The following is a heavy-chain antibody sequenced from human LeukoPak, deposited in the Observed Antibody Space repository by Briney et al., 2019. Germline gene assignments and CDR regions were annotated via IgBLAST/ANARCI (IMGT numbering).Heavy chain of an antibody. D-gene: IGHD2-2*01. V-gene: IGHV4-59*08. Sequence: PSETLSLTCTVSGGWISSYYWSWIRQPPGKGLEWIGYIYYSGSTNYNPSLKSRVTISVDTSKNQFSLKLSSVTAADTAVYYCARHRYCSSTSRLNWFDPWGQGTLVTVSS. CDR2: IYYSGST. CDR1: GGWISSYY. J-gene: IGHJ5*02. CDR3: ARHRYCSSTSRLNWFDP.